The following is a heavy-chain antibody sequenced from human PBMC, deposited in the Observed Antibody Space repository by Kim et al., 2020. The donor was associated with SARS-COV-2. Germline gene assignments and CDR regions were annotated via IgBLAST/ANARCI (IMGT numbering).Heavy chain of an antibody. J-gene: IGHJ1*01. V-gene: IGHV3-49*04. CDR1: GFTFGDYA. CDR3: TRGPPAPQYFQH. Sequence: GWSLRLSCTASGFTFGDYAMSWVRQAPGKGLEWVGFIRSKTHGGTTEYAASVKGRFTISRDDSKTIAYLQMNSLKTEDTAVYYCTRGPPAPQYFQHWGQGTLVTVSS. CDR2: IRSKTHGGTT. D-gene: IGHD2-2*01.